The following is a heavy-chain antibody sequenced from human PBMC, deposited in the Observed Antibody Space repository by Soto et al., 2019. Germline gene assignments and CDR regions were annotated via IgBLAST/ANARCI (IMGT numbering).Heavy chain of an antibody. CDR3: ARDALAI. CDR2: TYNSGST. CDR1: GGSIRTSY. Sequence: ETLSLTCTVSGGSIRTSYWSWIRQPPGKGLERIGYTYNSGSTNYNPSLKSRVTISVDTSKNQFSLHLSSVTAADTAVYYCARDALAIWGQGTMVTVSS. V-gene: IGHV4-59*01. J-gene: IGHJ3*02.